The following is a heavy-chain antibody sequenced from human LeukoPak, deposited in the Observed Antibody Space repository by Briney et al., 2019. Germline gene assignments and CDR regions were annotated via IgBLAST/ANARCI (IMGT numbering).Heavy chain of an antibody. CDR2: MNPNSGNT. V-gene: IGHV1-8*02. J-gene: IGHJ5*02. CDR1: GGTFSSYA. CDR3: ARQHGGDGRLWWLFDP. D-gene: IGHD2-21*01. Sequence: ASVKVSCKASGGTFSSYAISWVRQAPGQGLEWMGGMNPNSGNTGYAQKFQGRVAMTRNTSISTAYMELSSLRSEDTAVYYCARQHGGDGRLWWLFDPWGQGTLVTVSS.